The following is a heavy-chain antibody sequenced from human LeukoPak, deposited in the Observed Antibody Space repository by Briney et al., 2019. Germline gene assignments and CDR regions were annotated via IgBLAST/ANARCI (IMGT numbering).Heavy chain of an antibody. V-gene: IGHV4-34*01. Sequence: SETLSLTCAVYGGSFSGYYWSWIRQPPGKGLEWIGEINHSGSTNYNPSLKSRVTISVDTSKNRFSLKLSSVTAADTAVYYCARVGYSYTLFDPWGQGTLVTVSS. D-gene: IGHD5-18*01. CDR2: INHSGST. CDR1: GGSFSGYY. CDR3: ARVGYSYTLFDP. J-gene: IGHJ5*02.